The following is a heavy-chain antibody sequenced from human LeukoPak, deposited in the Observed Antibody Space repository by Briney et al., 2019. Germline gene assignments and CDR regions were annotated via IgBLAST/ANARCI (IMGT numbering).Heavy chain of an antibody. CDR2: IIPIFGTA. D-gene: IGHD3-3*01. Sequence: ASVKVSCKASGGTFSSYAISWVRQAPGQGLEWMGGIIPIFGTANYAQKFQGRVTITTDESTSTAYMELSSLRSEDTAVYYCACARAYYDFWSGYYPFDYWGQGTLVTVSS. CDR3: ACARAYYDFWSGYYPFDY. V-gene: IGHV1-69*05. CDR1: GGTFSSYA. J-gene: IGHJ4*02.